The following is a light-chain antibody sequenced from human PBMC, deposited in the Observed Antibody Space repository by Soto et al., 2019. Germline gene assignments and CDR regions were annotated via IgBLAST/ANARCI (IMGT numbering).Light chain of an antibody. J-gene: IGKJ3*01. CDR3: QQHHSLPLT. CDR2: ETP. CDR1: QDIGNY. Sequence: DIQMTQSPSSLSAPVGDRVTITCQASQDIGNYLNWYRQKPGKAPKLLIYETPNMEIGVPSRFSGSGSGTDFSVSISSLQPEDIPTSYCQQHHSLPLTFGPGTKVDIK. V-gene: IGKV1-33*01.